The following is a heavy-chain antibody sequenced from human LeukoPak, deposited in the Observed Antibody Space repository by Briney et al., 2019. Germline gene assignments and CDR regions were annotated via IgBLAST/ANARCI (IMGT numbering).Heavy chain of an antibody. D-gene: IGHD2-21*02. J-gene: IGHJ4*02. V-gene: IGHV3-23*01. CDR2: ISANSGST. CDR1: RFTFSSYA. Sequence: PGGSLRLSCAASRFTFSSYAMTWVRQAPGKGLEWVSAISANSGSTYYADSVRGRFTISRDNSKNTLDLQMSSLRAEDTAIYYCAKYYYSGDSPFDYWGQGTLVTVSS. CDR3: AKYYYSGDSPFDY.